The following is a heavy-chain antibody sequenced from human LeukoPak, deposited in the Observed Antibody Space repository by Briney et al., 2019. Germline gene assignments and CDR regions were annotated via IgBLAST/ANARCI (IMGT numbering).Heavy chain of an antibody. CDR3: ARVPTVNYYYYYVDV. D-gene: IGHD4-11*01. CDR1: GYTFTGYY. Sequence: ASVKVSCKASGYTFTGYYMHWVRQAPGQGLEWMGWINPNSGGTNYAQKFQGRVTMTRDTSISTAYMELSRLRSDDTAVYYCARVPTVNYYYYYVDVWGKGTTVTVSS. CDR2: INPNSGGT. J-gene: IGHJ6*03. V-gene: IGHV1-2*02.